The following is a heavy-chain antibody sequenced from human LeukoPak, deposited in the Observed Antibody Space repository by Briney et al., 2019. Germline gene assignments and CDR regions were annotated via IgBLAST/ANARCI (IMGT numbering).Heavy chain of an antibody. CDR3: ARGDGSDAFDI. J-gene: IGHJ3*02. D-gene: IGHD3-10*01. CDR1: GFTFSSYA. V-gene: IGHV3-48*03. CDR2: ISSSGNII. Sequence: GGSLRLSCAASGFTFSSYAMHWVRQAPGKGLEWVSYISSSGNIIYYADSVKGRFTISRDNARNSLFLQMNSLRAEDTAVYYCARGDGSDAFDIWGQGTKVTVSS.